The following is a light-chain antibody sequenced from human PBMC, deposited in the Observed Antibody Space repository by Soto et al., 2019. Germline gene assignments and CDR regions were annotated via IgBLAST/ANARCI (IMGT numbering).Light chain of an antibody. CDR2: DND. J-gene: IGLJ3*02. CDR3: ITRDSGLTAGV. CDR1: SSNIGNNY. Sequence: QSGLTQPPSVSAAPGQKVIISCSGSSSNIGNNYVPWYQHVPGTAPKLLIYDNDKRPSGIPDRFSGSKSGTSATLGITGLQTGDEADYYCITRDSGLTAGVFGGGTKVTVL. V-gene: IGLV1-51*01.